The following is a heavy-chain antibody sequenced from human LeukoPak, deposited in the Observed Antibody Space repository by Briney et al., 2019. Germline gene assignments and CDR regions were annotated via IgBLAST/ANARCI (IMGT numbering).Heavy chain of an antibody. CDR2: IYYGESA. D-gene: IGHD2-15*01. J-gene: IGHJ4*02. V-gene: IGHV4-39*07. Sequence: SETLSLTCNVSGDSITSRNYYWGWIRQPPGKGLEWIGSIYYGESAYYNPSLKSRVTISVDTSKNQFSLKLISVTAADTAVYYCASFRTDEAAFDFWGQGTLVTVSS. CDR1: GDSITSRNYY. CDR3: ASFRTDEAAFDF.